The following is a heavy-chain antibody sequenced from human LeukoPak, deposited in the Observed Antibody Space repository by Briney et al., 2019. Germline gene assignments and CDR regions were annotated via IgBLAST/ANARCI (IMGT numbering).Heavy chain of an antibody. CDR3: AKGGGSGWYYFDY. D-gene: IGHD6-19*01. J-gene: IGHJ4*02. V-gene: IGHV3-21*03. CDR2: ISSSSSYI. Sequence: GGSLRLSCAASGFTFSSYSMNWVRQAPGKGLEWVSSISSSSSYIYYADSVKGRFTISRDNAKNSLYLQMNSLRAEDTALYYCAKGGGSGWYYFDYWGQGTLVTVSS. CDR1: GFTFSSYS.